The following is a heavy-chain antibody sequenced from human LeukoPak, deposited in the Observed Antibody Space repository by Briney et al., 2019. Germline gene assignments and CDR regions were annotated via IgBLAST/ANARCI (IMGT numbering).Heavy chain of an antibody. CDR1: GRPLSSYY. CDR3: ARETYYFDRGGHEDTFDI. D-gene: IGHD3-22*01. J-gene: IGHJ3*02. CDR2: IHYSRNN. V-gene: IGHV4-59*01. Sequence: ADTVSLPCSLSGRPLSSYYLSWIRQPPGKGVEGIGHIHYSRNNNHNASLPSRVTISVDTYQNQLSLRLTSVTAADASVYYCARETYYFDRGGHEDTFDIWGQGTMVTVSS.